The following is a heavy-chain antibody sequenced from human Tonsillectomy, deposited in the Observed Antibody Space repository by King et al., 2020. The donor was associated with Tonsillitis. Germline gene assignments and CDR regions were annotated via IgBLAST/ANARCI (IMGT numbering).Heavy chain of an antibody. J-gene: IGHJ4*02. D-gene: IGHD3-3*01. CDR2: ISYDGSNK. V-gene: IGHV3-30*18. CDR1: GFTFSSYG. CDR3: AKEDRKYYDFWSGYYFFDY. Sequence: VQLVESGGGVVQPGRSLRLSCAASGFTFSSYGMHWVRQAPGKGLEWVAVISYDGSNKYYADSVKGRFTISRDNSKNTLYLQMNSLRAEDTAVYYCAKEDRKYYDFWSGYYFFDYWGQGTLVTVSS.